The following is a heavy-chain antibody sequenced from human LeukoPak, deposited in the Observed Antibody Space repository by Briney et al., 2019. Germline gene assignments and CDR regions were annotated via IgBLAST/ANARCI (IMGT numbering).Heavy chain of an antibody. V-gene: IGHV4-4*02. Sequence: SETLSLICAVSGAFITNSHWWSWARQPPGKGLEWIGEIYHSGTTNYNPSLKSRVTMSVDKSKNQFSLKLSSVTAADTAVYYCATYFYGEYGSYYFDYWGQGTLVTVSS. D-gene: IGHD4-17*01. J-gene: IGHJ4*02. CDR3: ATYFYGEYGSYYFDY. CDR2: IYHSGTT. CDR1: GAFITNSHW.